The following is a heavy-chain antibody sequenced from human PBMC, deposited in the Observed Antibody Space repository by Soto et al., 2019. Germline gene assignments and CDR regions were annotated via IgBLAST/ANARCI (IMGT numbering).Heavy chain of an antibody. V-gene: IGHV1-2*02. CDR3: AREKLERLGHYYYYGMDV. J-gene: IGHJ6*02. CDR1: GYTFTGYY. D-gene: IGHD1-1*01. Sequence: QVQLVQSGAEVKKPGASVKVSCKASGYTFTGYYMHWVRQAPGQGLEWMGWINPNSGGTNYAQKFQGRVTRTRDTSISTAYMELSRLRSDDTAVYYCAREKLERLGHYYYYGMDVWGQGTTVTVSS. CDR2: INPNSGGT.